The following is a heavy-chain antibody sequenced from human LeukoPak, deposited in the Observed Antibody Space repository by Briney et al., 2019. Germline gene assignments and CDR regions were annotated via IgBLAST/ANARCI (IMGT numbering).Heavy chain of an antibody. Sequence: SETLSLTCSLSGDSLRTNNYFWAWIRQPPGMGLVRIGRISYIGRTYYNPFLTSRVVVSVDTSKNQFSLTLNSVTAAETAVYYCARRNGHTWDVGNWFDPWGQGTLVTVSS. V-gene: IGHV4-39*01. CDR2: ISYIGRT. CDR1: GDSLRTNNYF. CDR3: ARRNGHTWDVGNWFDP. D-gene: IGHD5-24*01. J-gene: IGHJ5*02.